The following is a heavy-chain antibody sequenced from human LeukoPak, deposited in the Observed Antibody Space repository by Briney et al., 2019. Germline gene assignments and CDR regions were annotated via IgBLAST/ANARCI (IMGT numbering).Heavy chain of an antibody. CDR1: GYTFTGYY. Sequence: GASVKVSCKASGYTFTGYYMHWVRQAPGQGLEWMGWINPNSGGTNYAQKFQGRVTMTSDTSISTAYMELSRLRSDDTAVYYCARDSTLVYGDYVYWFDPWGQGTLVTVSS. CDR3: ARDSTLVYGDYVYWFDP. V-gene: IGHV1-2*02. D-gene: IGHD4-17*01. CDR2: INPNSGGT. J-gene: IGHJ5*02.